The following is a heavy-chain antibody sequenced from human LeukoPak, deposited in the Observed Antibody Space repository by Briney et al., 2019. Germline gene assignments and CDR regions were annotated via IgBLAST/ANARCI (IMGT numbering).Heavy chain of an antibody. CDR3: ARIRTDYYYGMDV. V-gene: IGHV3-53*01. Sequence: GGSMRLSCAASGFTVSSNYMSWVRQAAGKGLEWVSVIYSGGSTYYTDSVKGRFTLSRDNSKNTLYLQMNSLRAEDTAVYYCARIRTDYYYGMDVWGQGTTVTVSS. CDR2: IYSGGST. CDR1: GFTVSSNY. D-gene: IGHD1-1*01. J-gene: IGHJ6*02.